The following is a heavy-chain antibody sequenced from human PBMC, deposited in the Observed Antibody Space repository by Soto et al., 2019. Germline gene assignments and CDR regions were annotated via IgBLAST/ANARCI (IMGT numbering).Heavy chain of an antibody. Sequence: SVKVSCKASGFTFTSSAVQWGRQARGQRLEWIGWIVVGSGDTNSAQKFQERVTITRDMSTSTAYIELSSLRSEDTAVYYCAATIIAAVGTGYHYGMDVWGQGTTVTVSS. D-gene: IGHD6-13*01. CDR2: IVVGSGDT. CDR3: AATIIAAVGTGYHYGMDV. CDR1: GFTFTSSA. V-gene: IGHV1-58*01. J-gene: IGHJ6*02.